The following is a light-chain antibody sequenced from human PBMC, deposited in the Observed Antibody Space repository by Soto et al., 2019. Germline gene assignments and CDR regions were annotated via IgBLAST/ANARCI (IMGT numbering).Light chain of an antibody. CDR1: EMLNKW. V-gene: IGKV1-5*03. J-gene: IGKJ1*01. CDR2: KAS. CDR3: QQYRTHWT. Sequence: IQMTQSPSSLSASVGDRGTIVWRASEMLNKWLEWYQQKTGQAPKILISKASNLEKGVPSRFSGSGSETEFTLTISSVQPEDSATYYCQQYRTHWTFGPGTKVDIK.